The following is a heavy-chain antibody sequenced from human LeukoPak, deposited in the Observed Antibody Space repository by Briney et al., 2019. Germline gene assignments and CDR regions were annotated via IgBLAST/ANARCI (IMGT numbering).Heavy chain of an antibody. Sequence: SGGSLRLSCAASGFTFSSYAMHWVRQAPGKGLEWVAVISYDGSNKYYADSVKGRFAISRDNSKNTLYLQMSSLRAEDTAVYYCARDVLTYGSYFDYWGQGTLVTVSS. CDR3: ARDVLTYGSYFDY. CDR1: GFTFSSYA. D-gene: IGHD3-10*01. J-gene: IGHJ4*02. CDR2: ISYDGSNK. V-gene: IGHV3-30*09.